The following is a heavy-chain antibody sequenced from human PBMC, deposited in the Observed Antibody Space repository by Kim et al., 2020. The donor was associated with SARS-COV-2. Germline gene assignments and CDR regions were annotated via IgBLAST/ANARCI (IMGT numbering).Heavy chain of an antibody. CDR1: GYTFTSYY. J-gene: IGHJ6*02. V-gene: IGHV1-46*01. CDR3: ARDSATVTTGWYGMDV. CDR2: INPSGGST. Sequence: ASVKVSCKASGYTFTSYYMHWVRQAPGQGLEWMGIINPSGGSTSYAQKFQGRVTMTRDTSTSTVYMELSSLRSEDTAVYYCARDSATVTTGWYGMDVWGQGTTVTVSS. D-gene: IGHD4-17*01.